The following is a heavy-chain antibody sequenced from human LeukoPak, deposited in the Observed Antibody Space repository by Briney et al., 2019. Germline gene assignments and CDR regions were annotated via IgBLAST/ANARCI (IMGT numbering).Heavy chain of an antibody. CDR3: ARDFPRGVASYYYGMDV. J-gene: IGHJ6*02. D-gene: IGHD3-10*01. V-gene: IGHV3-7*01. CDR2: IKQDGSEK. CDR1: GFTFSNFW. Sequence: GGSLRLSCAASGFTFSNFWMSWVRQAPGKGLEWVANIKQDGSEKHYVDSVKGRFTISRDNSKNTLYLQMNSLRAEDTAVYYCARDFPRGVASYYYGMDVWGQGTTVTVSS.